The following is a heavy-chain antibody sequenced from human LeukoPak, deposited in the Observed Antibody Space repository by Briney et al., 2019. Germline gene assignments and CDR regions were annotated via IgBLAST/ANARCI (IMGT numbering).Heavy chain of an antibody. D-gene: IGHD2-2*01. Sequence: GGSLRLSCGASGFNLSAFSMSWVRQAPGKGLEWVASISLSGRFIYYADSLKGRFIISRDNAKNSVHLQVNSLRAEDTAVYYCAREMLVIPAAVDYWGQGTLVTVSS. J-gene: IGHJ4*02. V-gene: IGHV3-21*01. CDR1: GFNLSAFS. CDR3: AREMLVIPAAVDY. CDR2: ISLSGRFI.